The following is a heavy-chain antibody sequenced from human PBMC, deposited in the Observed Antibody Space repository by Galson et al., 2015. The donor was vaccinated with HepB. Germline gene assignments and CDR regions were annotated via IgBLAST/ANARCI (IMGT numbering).Heavy chain of an antibody. D-gene: IGHD3-16*01. J-gene: IGHJ4*02. Sequence: ETLSLTCTVSGGSINTDDWSWLRQPPGKGLEWIGYIYYSGSTKYNPSLKSRVTMSVDTSKNQFSLKLSSVTAADTAVYYCAKEGGITSPHHFDSWGQGSLVIVSS. V-gene: IGHV4-59*01. CDR2: IYYSGST. CDR1: GGSINTDD. CDR3: AKEGGITSPHHFDS.